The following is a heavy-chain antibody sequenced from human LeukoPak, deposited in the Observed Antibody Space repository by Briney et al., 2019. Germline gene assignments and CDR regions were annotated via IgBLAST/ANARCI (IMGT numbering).Heavy chain of an antibody. CDR2: MNPNSGNT. Sequence: ASVKVSCKASGYTFTTYDIYWVRQATRQGLEWMAWMNPNSGNTGYAQKFQGRVTMTRNTSISTAYMELSSLRSEDTAVYYCARVAGNCGGDCYRLVYWGQGTLVTVSS. J-gene: IGHJ4*02. D-gene: IGHD2-21*01. V-gene: IGHV1-8*01. CDR3: ARVAGNCGGDCYRLVY. CDR1: GYTFTTYD.